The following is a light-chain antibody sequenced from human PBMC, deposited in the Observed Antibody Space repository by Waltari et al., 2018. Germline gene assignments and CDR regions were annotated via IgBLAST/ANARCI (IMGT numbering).Light chain of an antibody. CDR2: KDI. V-gene: IGLV3-16*01. J-gene: IGLJ3*02. CDR1: ALSTKY. Sequence: SHELTQPPSVSVSLGQMARISCSGEALSTKYVYGYQQRPGQSPVLIIYKDIERPSGTPGRFCGSSAGKLVTLTISGVQAEDEADYYCLSPDSGGTYWVFGGGTKLTVL. CDR3: LSPDSGGTYWV.